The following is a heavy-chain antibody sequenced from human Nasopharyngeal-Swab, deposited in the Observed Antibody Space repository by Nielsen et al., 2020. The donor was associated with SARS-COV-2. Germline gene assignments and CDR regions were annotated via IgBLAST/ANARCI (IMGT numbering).Heavy chain of an antibody. J-gene: IGHJ5*02. D-gene: IGHD2-2*02. Sequence: ASVKVSCKVSGYTLTELSMHWVRQAPGKGLEWMGGFDPEDGETIYAQKFQGRVTMTEDTSTDTAYMELSSLRSEDTAVYYCATAARYCSSTSCYTFSSWGQGTLVTVSS. CDR3: ATAARYCSSTSCYTFSS. CDR2: FDPEDGET. V-gene: IGHV1-24*01. CDR1: GYTLTELS.